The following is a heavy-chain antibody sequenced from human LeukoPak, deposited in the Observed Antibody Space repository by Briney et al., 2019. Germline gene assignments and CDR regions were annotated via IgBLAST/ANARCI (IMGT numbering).Heavy chain of an antibody. CDR3: AKHYDSRAYYCFDY. V-gene: IGHV3-23*01. CDR1: GFTFSNYA. D-gene: IGHD3-22*01. CDR2: ISGSGGST. J-gene: IGHJ4*02. Sequence: GGPLRLSCAASGFTFSNYAMSWVRQAPGKGLEWVSFISGSGGSTDFADSVKGRLTISRDNSKNTLYLQMNSLRAEDTAVYYCAKHYDSRAYYCFDYWGQGALVTVSS.